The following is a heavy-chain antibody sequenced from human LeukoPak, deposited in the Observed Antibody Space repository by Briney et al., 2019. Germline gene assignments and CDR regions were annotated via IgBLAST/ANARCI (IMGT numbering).Heavy chain of an antibody. CDR3: AREIYLATFDY. J-gene: IGHJ4*02. Sequence: SQTLSLTCTVSGGSISSGSYYWSWIRQPAGKGLEWIGRIYTSGSTNYNPSLKSRVTISVDTSKNQFSLKLSSVTAADTAVYYCAREIYLATFDYWGQGTLVTVSS. CDR1: GGSISSGSYY. V-gene: IGHV4-61*02. CDR2: IYTSGST. D-gene: IGHD2-15*01.